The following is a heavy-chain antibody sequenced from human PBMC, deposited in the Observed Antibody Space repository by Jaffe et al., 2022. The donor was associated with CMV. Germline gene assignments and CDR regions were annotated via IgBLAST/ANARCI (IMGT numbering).Heavy chain of an antibody. D-gene: IGHD3-10*01. CDR2: ISSSSSYI. CDR3: ARDLGRFGELAGKDAFDI. Sequence: EVQLVESGGGLVKPGGSLRLSCAASGFTFSSYSMNWVRQAPGKGLEWVSSISSSSSYIYYADSVKGRFTISRDNAKNSLYLQMNSLRAEDTAVYYCARDLGRFGELAGKDAFDIWGQGTMVTVSS. J-gene: IGHJ3*02. V-gene: IGHV3-21*01. CDR1: GFTFSSYS.